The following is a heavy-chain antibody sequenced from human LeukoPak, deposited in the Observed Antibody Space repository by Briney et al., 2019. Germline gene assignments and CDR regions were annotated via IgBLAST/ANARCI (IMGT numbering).Heavy chain of an antibody. CDR1: GDSIGSGTHY. J-gene: IGHJ4*02. CDR3: ARYPLNGGYSSSWSDY. D-gene: IGHD6-13*01. V-gene: IGHV4-39*01. CDR2: IYYSGST. Sequence: PSETLSLTCTVSGDSIGSGTHYWGWIRQPPGKGLEWIGSIYYSGSTYYTQSLKSRVTISVDTSKNQFSLKVGSVTAADTAVYHCARYPLNGGYSSSWSDYWGQGTLVTVSS.